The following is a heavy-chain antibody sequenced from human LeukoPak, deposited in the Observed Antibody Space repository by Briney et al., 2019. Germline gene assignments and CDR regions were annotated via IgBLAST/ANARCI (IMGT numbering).Heavy chain of an antibody. Sequence: GGSLRLSCAASGFTFSTYAMSWVRQAPGKGLQWVAAIISSGDTYYADSVKGRFTISRDNSKSTLSLQMNSLRAEDTAVYYCAKDRANLGSATSAGYWGQGTLVTVSS. J-gene: IGHJ4*02. CDR3: AKDRANLGSATSAGY. CDR2: IISSGDT. V-gene: IGHV3-23*01. CDR1: GFTFSTYA. D-gene: IGHD1-7*01.